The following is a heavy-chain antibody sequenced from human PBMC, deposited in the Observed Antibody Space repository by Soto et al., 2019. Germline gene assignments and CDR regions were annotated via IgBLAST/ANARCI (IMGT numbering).Heavy chain of an antibody. Sequence: QVPLVQSGAEVKTPGASVNVSCKASGYTFINYYMHWVRQAPGQGLEWMGIINPSGGGTSNAQTCQGRVTMTRDTSTSTFYMELSILRSEDTAVYYCARGAYYYGMDVWGQGTTVTVSS. V-gene: IGHV1-46*01. CDR1: GYTFINYY. CDR3: ARGAYYYGMDV. CDR2: INPSGGGT. J-gene: IGHJ6*02.